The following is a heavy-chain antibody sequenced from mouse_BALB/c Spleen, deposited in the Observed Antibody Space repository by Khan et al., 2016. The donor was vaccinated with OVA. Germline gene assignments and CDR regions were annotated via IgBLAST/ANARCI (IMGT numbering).Heavy chain of an antibody. CDR2: IRSKSNNYAT. CDR3: VRARYDAMDY. V-gene: IGHV10-3*03. Sequence: MQLEESGGGLVQPKGSLKLSCAASGFTFNTYAMHWVCQAPGKGLEWVARIRSKSNNYATYYADSVKDRFTISRDDSQSMLYLQMNNLKTEDTAMYYCVRARYDAMDYWGQGTSVTVSS. J-gene: IGHJ4*01. D-gene: IGHD3-3*01. CDR1: GFTFNTYA.